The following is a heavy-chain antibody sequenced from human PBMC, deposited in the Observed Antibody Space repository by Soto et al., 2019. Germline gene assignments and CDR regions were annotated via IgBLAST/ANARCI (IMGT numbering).Heavy chain of an antibody. D-gene: IGHD6-13*01. CDR1: GYTLTELS. Sequence: ASVKVSCKVSGYTLTELSMHWVRQAPGKGLEWMGGFDPEDGETIYAQKFQGRVTMTEDTSTDTAYMELSSLRSEDTAVYYCATDREGIAAAGTDAFDIWGQGTMVTVSS. V-gene: IGHV1-24*01. J-gene: IGHJ3*02. CDR3: ATDREGIAAAGTDAFDI. CDR2: FDPEDGET.